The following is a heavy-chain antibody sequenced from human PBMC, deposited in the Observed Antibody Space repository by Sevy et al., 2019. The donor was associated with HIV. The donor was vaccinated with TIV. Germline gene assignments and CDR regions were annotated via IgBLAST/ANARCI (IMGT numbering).Heavy chain of an antibody. D-gene: IGHD2-8*01. J-gene: IGHJ4*02. Sequence: EGSLRLSCAASGFAFYDYSMSWIRQAPGKELEWVATLAFGCGKINYADSVKGRFTISRDNSKNSFYLQMDNLRVEDTALYYCASEGCTRPHDNWGQGTRVTVSS. V-gene: IGHV3-23*01. CDR3: ASEGCTRPHDN. CDR2: LAFGCGKI. CDR1: GFAFYDYS.